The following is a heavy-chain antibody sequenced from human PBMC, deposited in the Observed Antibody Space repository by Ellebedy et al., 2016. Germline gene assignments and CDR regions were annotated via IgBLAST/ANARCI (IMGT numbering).Heavy chain of an antibody. V-gene: IGHV3-7*04. CDR2: ITRDGNEE. CDR3: ARGEDDFGDYEWYFDL. Sequence: GGSLRLSCAASGFTFSAYSMTWVRQAPGKGLEWVATITRDGNEEYYVDSVKGRFTVSRDSAKDSVYLQMNSLRAEDTAVYYCARGEDDFGDYEWYFDLWGRGIMVIVSS. J-gene: IGHJ2*01. D-gene: IGHD4-17*01. CDR1: GFTFSAYS.